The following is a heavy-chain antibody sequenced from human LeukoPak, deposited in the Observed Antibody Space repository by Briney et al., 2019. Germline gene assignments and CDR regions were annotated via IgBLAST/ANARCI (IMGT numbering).Heavy chain of an antibody. V-gene: IGHV3-23*01. CDR3: AKVRPPPGSGWYGGDDY. D-gene: IGHD6-19*01. Sequence: GGSLRLSCTASGFTFRNYVMSGVRQAPGKGLEWVSSIRSSGDDTSSADSVKGRFTIFRDNSKSTLYLQMNSLRAEDAAIYYCAKVRPPPGSGWYGGDDYWGQGTLVTVSS. J-gene: IGHJ4*02. CDR2: IRSSGDDT. CDR1: GFTFRNYV.